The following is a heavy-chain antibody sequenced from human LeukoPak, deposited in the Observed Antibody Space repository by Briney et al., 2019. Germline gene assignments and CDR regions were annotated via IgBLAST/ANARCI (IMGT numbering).Heavy chain of an antibody. Sequence: PSETLSLTCTVYGGSISSYYWSWIRQPPGKGLEWIGYIYYSGSTNYNPSLKSRVTISVDTSKNQFSLKLSSVTAADTAVYYCARHADSGYGLGGAFDIWGQGIMVTVSS. CDR3: ARHADSGYGLGGAFDI. CDR2: IYYSGST. J-gene: IGHJ3*02. D-gene: IGHD5-12*01. CDR1: GGSISSYY. V-gene: IGHV4-59*08.